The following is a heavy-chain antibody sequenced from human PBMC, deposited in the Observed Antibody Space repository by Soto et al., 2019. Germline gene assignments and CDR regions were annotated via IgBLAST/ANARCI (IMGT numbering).Heavy chain of an antibody. J-gene: IGHJ4*02. CDR2: TYYRSKWYD. CDR3: VRGGPDHFDY. CDR1: GDSVSSTSAA. V-gene: IGHV6-1*01. Sequence: SQTLSLTCAISGDSVSSTSAAWNWIRQSPSRGLEWLGRTYYRSKWYDGYAVSLKSRITINPDTSKNQFSLHLNSVTPEDTAVYYCVRGGPDHFDYWGQGTLVTVSS. D-gene: IGHD3-16*01.